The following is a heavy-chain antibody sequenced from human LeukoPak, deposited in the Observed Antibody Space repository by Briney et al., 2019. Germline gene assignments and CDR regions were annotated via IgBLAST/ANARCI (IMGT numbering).Heavy chain of an antibody. CDR3: ARDLYGDYVFDY. J-gene: IGHJ4*02. Sequence: GGSLRLSCAASGFTFSSYSVNWVRQAPGKGLGWVSYISSGSSTIYYADSVKGRFTISRDIAKNSLYLQMNSLRAEDTAVYYCARDLYGDYVFDYWGQGTLVTVSS. V-gene: IGHV3-48*01. CDR2: ISSGSSTI. CDR1: GFTFSSYS. D-gene: IGHD4-17*01.